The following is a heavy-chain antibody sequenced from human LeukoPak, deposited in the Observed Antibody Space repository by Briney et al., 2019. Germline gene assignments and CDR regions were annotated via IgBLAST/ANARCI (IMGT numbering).Heavy chain of an antibody. Sequence: PSETLSLTCTVSGGSISSYYWSWIRQPPGKGLGWIGYIYYSGSTYYNPSLKSRVTISVDTSKNQFSLKLSSVTAADTAVYYCAGAGFGELYYYYGMDVWGKGTTVTVSS. D-gene: IGHD3-10*01. CDR1: GGSISSYY. V-gene: IGHV4-59*01. CDR3: AGAGFGELYYYYGMDV. J-gene: IGHJ6*04. CDR2: IYYSGST.